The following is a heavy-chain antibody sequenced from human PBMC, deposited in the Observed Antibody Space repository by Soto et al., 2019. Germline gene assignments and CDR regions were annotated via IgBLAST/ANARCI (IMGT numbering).Heavy chain of an antibody. D-gene: IGHD3-16*01. CDR1: GGSISSYY. V-gene: IGHV4-59*01. CDR3: PRDQYGGGECYNYSMDV. Sequence: PSETLSLPCTVSGGSISSYYWSWIRQPPGKGLEWIGYIYYSGSTNYNPSLKSRVTISVDTSKNQFSLKLSSLTAADTAVYYCPRDQYGGGECYNYSMDVWGQGTTVTVSS. J-gene: IGHJ6*02. CDR2: IYYSGST.